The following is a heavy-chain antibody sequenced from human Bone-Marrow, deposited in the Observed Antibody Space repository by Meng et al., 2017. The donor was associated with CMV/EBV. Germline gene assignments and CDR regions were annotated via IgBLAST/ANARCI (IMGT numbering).Heavy chain of an antibody. Sequence: LRLSCTVSGGSISSGGYYWSWIRQHPGKGLEWIGYIYYSGSTYYNPSLKSRVTISVDTSKNQFSLKLSSVTAADTAVYYCARGGPYYDFWSGYSLFYYYYGMDVWGQGNTVTVSS. CDR1: GGSISSGGYY. D-gene: IGHD3-3*01. V-gene: IGHV4-31*03. CDR3: ARGGPYYDFWSGYSLFYYYYGMDV. J-gene: IGHJ6*02. CDR2: IYYSGST.